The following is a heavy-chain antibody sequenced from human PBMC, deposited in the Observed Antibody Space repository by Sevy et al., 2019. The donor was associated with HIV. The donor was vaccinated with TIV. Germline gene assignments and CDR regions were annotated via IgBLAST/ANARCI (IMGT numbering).Heavy chain of an antibody. Sequence: GGSLRLSCVASGFTFGDHYMDWVRQAPGKGLEWVGRIRNKVKSYTTEYAASGKGRFIVARDDSKKSLYLQMNSLKTEDTAVYYCAAVGASRGYFDIWGRGTLVTVSS. D-gene: IGHD1-26*01. J-gene: IGHJ2*01. V-gene: IGHV3-72*01. CDR1: GFTFGDHY. CDR2: IRNKVKSYTT. CDR3: AAVGASRGYFDI.